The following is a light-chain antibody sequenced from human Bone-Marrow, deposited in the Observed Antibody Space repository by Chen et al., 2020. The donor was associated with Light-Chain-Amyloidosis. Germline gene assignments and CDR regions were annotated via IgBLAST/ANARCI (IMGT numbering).Light chain of an antibody. Sequence: DIVLTQSPATLSLSPGGRDNLSRRSSQSVRRYLDGYQQKPGQAPRLLIYDASNRASGLPARFSGSGSGTDFTLTISSLEPEDFAVDYCQQRSNWPQRTFGQGTKVEIK. V-gene: IGKV3-11*01. J-gene: IGKJ1*01. CDR2: DAS. CDR1: QSVRRY. CDR3: QQRSNWPQRT.